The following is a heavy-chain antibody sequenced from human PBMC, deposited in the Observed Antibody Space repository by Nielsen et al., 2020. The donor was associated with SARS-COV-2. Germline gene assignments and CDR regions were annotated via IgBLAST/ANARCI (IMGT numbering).Heavy chain of an antibody. V-gene: IGHV3-30-3*01. Sequence: GESLKISCAASGFTFSSYAMHWVRQAPGKGLEWVAVISYDGSNKYYADSVKGRFTISRDNSKNTLYLQMNSLRAEDTAVYYCARDLGRYFDWLFSFDYWGQGTLVTVSS. J-gene: IGHJ4*02. D-gene: IGHD3-9*01. CDR3: ARDLGRYFDWLFSFDY. CDR1: GFTFSSYA. CDR2: ISYDGSNK.